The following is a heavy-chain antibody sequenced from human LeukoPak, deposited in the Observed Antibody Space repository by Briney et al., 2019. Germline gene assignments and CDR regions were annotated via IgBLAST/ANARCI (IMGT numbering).Heavy chain of an antibody. J-gene: IGHJ4*02. D-gene: IGHD6-19*01. CDR1: GFTFSSYG. CDR2: IWYDGSNK. V-gene: IGHV3-33*01. CDR3: ARDRYSSGSAAHYYFDY. Sequence: GGSLRLSCAASGFTFSSYGMHWVRQAPGKGLEWVAVIWYDGSNKYYADSVKGRFTISRDNSKNTLYLQMKSLRAEDTAVYYCARDRYSSGSAAHYYFDYWGQGTLVTVSS.